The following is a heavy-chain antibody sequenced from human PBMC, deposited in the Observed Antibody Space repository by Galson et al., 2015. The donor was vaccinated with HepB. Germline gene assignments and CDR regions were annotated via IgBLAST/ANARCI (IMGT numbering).Heavy chain of an antibody. Sequence: SLRLSCAASGFTVSSNYMTWVRQAPGQGLECVSVIYSGVSAYHADSVKGRFTISRDNSKNTVYLQMNSLRAEDTAVYYCARDFSGYHLRDIYYFDYWGQGTLVPVSS. CDR1: GFTVSSNY. CDR2: IYSGVSA. CDR3: ARDFSGYHLRDIYYFDY. J-gene: IGHJ4*02. V-gene: IGHV3-53*01. D-gene: IGHD5-12*01.